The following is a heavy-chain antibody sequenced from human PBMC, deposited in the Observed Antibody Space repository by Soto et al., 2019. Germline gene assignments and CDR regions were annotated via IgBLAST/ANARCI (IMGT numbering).Heavy chain of an antibody. CDR2: IQKDGSDK. J-gene: IGHJ3*02. CDR3: AGEGTVRGSDAFDI. CDR1: GFNFRNYY. D-gene: IGHD1-1*01. V-gene: IGHV3-7*01. Sequence: EVQLVESGGDLVQPGGSLRLSCAASGFNFRNYYMTWVRQAPGKGLEWVANIQKDGSDKYYMDSVKGRFTISRDNAKNTLYLEMKSLRVEDTGVYYWAGEGTVRGSDAFDIWGQGTMVTVSS.